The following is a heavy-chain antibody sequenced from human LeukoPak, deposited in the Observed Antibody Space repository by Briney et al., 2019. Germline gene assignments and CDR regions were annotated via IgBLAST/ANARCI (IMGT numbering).Heavy chain of an antibody. CDR2: IYYSGST. CDR3: ARAPYGARFDY. D-gene: IGHD3-10*01. J-gene: IGHJ4*02. CDR1: GVSISIYY. V-gene: IGHV4-59*01. Sequence: PSETLSLTCTVSGVSISIYYWSWIRQPPGKGLEWIGYIYYSGSTNYNPSLKSRVTISVDTSKNQFSLKLSSVTAADTAVYYCARAPYGARFDYWGQGTLVTVSS.